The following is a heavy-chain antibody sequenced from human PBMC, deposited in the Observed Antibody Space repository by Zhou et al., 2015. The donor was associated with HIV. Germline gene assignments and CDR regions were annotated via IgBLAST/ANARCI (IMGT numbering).Heavy chain of an antibody. CDR2: ITPMFDIH. J-gene: IGHJ3*01. CDR1: GGTFSTYG. D-gene: IGHD1-14*01. V-gene: IGHV1-69*17. CDR3: ARSSVNHDGAFDL. Sequence: QVQLVQSGAEVKRPGSSVKVSCKASGGTFSTYGISWVRQAPGQGLEWMGGITPMFDIHKYAQKFRARLTITVDKITDTAYMDLSSLTSEDTAIYFCARSSVNHDGAFDLWGQGTNIIVSS.